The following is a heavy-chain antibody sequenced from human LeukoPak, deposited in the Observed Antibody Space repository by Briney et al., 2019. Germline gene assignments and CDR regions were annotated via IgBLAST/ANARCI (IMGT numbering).Heavy chain of an antibody. CDR2: ISSSGDYT. CDR3: ARDRDSSGWFDAFDI. Sequence: PGGSLRLSCAASGFTFSSYALNWVRQAPGKGLEWVSSISSSGDYTYHADSVKGRFTISRDNAKNSLYLQMNSLRAEDTAVYYCARDRDSSGWFDAFDIWGQGTMVTVSS. D-gene: IGHD6-19*01. V-gene: IGHV3-21*06. J-gene: IGHJ3*02. CDR1: GFTFSSYA.